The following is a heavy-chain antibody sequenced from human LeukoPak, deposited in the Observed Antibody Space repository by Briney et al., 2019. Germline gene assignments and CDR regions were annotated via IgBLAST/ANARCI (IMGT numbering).Heavy chain of an antibody. CDR3: ARNIRGVIGY. CDR1: GFTVSSNY. CDR2: IYSGGST. J-gene: IGHJ4*02. V-gene: IGHV3-53*04. D-gene: IGHD3-10*01. Sequence: GGSLRLSCAASGFTVSSNYMSWVRQAPGKGLEWVSVIYSGGSTSYADSVKGRFTISGHNSKNTLYLQMNSLRAEDTAVYYCARNIRGVIGYWGQGTLVTVSS.